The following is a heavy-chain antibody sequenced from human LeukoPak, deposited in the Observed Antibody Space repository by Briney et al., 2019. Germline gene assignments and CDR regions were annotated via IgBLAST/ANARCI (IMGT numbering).Heavy chain of an antibody. CDR3: ARVARVGIVAAATPYFDY. CDR2: VYYSGST. V-gene: IGHV4-39*01. J-gene: IGHJ4*02. CDR1: GGSLSSSSYY. D-gene: IGHD6-13*01. Sequence: PSETLSLTCTVSGGSLSSSSYYWGWIRQPPGKGLEWIGSVYYSGSTYYNPSLQSRVTISVDTSRNQFSLNVNSVTAADTAVYYCARVARVGIVAAATPYFDYWAREPWSPSPQ.